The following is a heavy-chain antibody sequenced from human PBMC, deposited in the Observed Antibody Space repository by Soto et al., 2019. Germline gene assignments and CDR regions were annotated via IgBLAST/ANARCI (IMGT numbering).Heavy chain of an antibody. D-gene: IGHD2-15*01. J-gene: IGHJ4*02. CDR3: ARDWSRYCSGGSCYILGY. Sequence: GGSLRLSCAASGFTFSSYGMHWVRQAPGKGLEWVAVIWYDGSNKYYADSVKGRFTISRDNSKNTLYLQMNSLRAEDTAAYYCARDWSRYCSGGSCYILGYWGQGTLVTVSS. CDR1: GFTFSSYG. CDR2: IWYDGSNK. V-gene: IGHV3-33*01.